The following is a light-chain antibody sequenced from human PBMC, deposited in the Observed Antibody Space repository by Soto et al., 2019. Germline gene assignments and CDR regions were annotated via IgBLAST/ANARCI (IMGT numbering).Light chain of an antibody. CDR2: GIS. J-gene: IGKJ5*01. CDR1: QSIPTTY. Sequence: EIVLTQSPGTLSLSPGEGATLACRASQSIPTTYFAWYQQKPGQAPMLLIYGISTRATGIPDRFSGSGSGTDFTLNISSLQSEDFAVYYCQQYDKWPITFGQGTRLEIK. CDR3: QQYDKWPIT. V-gene: IGKV3-20*01.